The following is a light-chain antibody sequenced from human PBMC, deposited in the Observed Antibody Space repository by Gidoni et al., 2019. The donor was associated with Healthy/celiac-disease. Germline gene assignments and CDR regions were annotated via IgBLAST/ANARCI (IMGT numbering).Light chain of an antibody. CDR2: AAS. J-gene: IGKJ4*01. CDR1: QGLSSW. V-gene: IGKV1-12*01. CDR3: QQANSFAHT. Sequence: DIQMTQSPSSVSASVVDRVTITCRASQGLSSWLAWYQQKPGKAPKLLFYAASRLHSGVPSRCSGSGSGTYFTLTSSSLQPEDGATYYSQQANSFAHTFGGGTKVEIK.